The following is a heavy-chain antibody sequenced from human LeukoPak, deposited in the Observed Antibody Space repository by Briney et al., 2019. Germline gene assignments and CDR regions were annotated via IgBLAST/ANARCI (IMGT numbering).Heavy chain of an antibody. Sequence: GGSLRLSCAASGFTFSSYAMHWVRQAPGKGLEWVAVISYDGSNKYYADSVKGRFTISRDNSKNTLYLQMNSLRAEDTAVYYCARDRRYFDWYPGDYWGQGTLVPVPS. D-gene: IGHD3-9*01. V-gene: IGHV3-30-3*01. J-gene: IGHJ4*02. CDR1: GFTFSSYA. CDR2: ISYDGSNK. CDR3: ARDRRYFDWYPGDY.